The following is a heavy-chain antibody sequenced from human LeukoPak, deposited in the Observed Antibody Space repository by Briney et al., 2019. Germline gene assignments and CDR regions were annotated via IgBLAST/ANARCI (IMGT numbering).Heavy chain of an antibody. V-gene: IGHV3-7*01. Sequence: PGGSLRLSCAASGFTFGNYWMTWVRQAPGKGLELVANIKQDGSEKYYVDSVKGRFTISRDNAKNSLYLQMNSLRAEDTAVYYCARNQRRLDYWGQGTLVTVSS. J-gene: IGHJ4*02. D-gene: IGHD1-14*01. CDR1: GFTFGNYW. CDR2: IKQDGSEK. CDR3: ARNQRRLDY.